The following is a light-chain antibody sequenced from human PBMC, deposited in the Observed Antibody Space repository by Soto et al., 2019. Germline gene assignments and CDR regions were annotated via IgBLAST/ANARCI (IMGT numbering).Light chain of an antibody. V-gene: IGKV1-27*01. Sequence: DIQMTQSPTSLSASVGDRVTITCRASQDIRNFVAWYQQKPGKAPKLLIYAASTLQSGVPSRFSGSGSGTDFTLIINGLHPVDVATYSCQKYSSVPVFGSGTKVQIK. J-gene: IGKJ3*01. CDR1: QDIRNF. CDR2: AAS. CDR3: QKYSSVPV.